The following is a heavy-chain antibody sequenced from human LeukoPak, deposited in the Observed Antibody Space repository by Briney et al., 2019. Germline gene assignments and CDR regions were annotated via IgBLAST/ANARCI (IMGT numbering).Heavy chain of an antibody. CDR3: ARDAGGTIAAALSAFDI. Sequence: SSETLSHTCTVSGGSISSHYWSWIRQPAGKGLEWIGRIYTSGSTNYNPSLKSRVTMSVDTSNNQFSLTLRSVTAADTAVYYCARDAGGTIAAALSAFDIWGQGTMVTVSS. CDR2: IYTSGST. CDR1: GGSISSHY. D-gene: IGHD6-13*01. J-gene: IGHJ3*02. V-gene: IGHV4-4*07.